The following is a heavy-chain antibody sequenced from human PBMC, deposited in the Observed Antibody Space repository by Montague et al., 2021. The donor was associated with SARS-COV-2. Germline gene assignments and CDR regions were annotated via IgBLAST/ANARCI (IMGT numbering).Heavy chain of an antibody. CDR1: EFSLNTSGEG. Sequence: PALVKPTQTLTLTCTSSEFSLNTSGEGVGWVRQPPGKALEWLALIYWDDDKRYSPSLKSRSTISKDTTKNEVVLTVANMDPVDTATYYCARYGDYGSWFDPWGQGTLVTVSS. CDR2: IYWDDDK. D-gene: IGHD4-17*01. V-gene: IGHV2-5*02. J-gene: IGHJ5*02. CDR3: ARYGDYGSWFDP.